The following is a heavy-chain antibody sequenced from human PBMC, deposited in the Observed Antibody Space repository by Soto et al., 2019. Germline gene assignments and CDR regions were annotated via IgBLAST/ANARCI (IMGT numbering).Heavy chain of an antibody. CDR3: AKDSGDITPMGPLY. J-gene: IGHJ4*02. V-gene: IGHV3-23*01. Sequence: GGSLRRSCAASGFTFSSYAMSWVRQAPGKGLEWVSAISGSGGSTYYADSVKGRFTISRDNSKNTLYLQMNSLRAEDTAVYYCAKDSGDITPMGPLYWGQGTLVTVSP. CDR1: GFTFSSYA. D-gene: IGHD5-18*01. CDR2: ISGSGGST.